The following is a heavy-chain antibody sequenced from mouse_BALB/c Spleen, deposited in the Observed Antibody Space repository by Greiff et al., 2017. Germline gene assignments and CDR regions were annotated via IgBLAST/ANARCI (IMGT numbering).Heavy chain of an antibody. CDR3: ARARILYYGSSYGYFDV. D-gene: IGHD1-1*01. J-gene: IGHJ1*01. CDR2: ILPGSGST. Sequence: QVQLQQSGAELMKPGASVKISCKATGYTFSSYWIEWVKQRPGHGLEWIGEILPGSGSTNYNEKFKGKATFTADTSSNTAYMQLSCLTSEDSAVYCCARARILYYGSSYGYFDVWGAGTTVTVSS. CDR1: GYTFSSYW. V-gene: IGHV1-9*01.